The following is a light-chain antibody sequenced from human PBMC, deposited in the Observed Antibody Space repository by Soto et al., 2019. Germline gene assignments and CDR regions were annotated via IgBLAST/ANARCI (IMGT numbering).Light chain of an antibody. J-gene: IGKJ1*01. CDR2: KAS. CDR3: QQYNSYWT. Sequence: DIPMRQSPSTLSASVGDRVTIPCRASQSISSWLAWYQQKPGKAPKLLIYKASSLESGVPSRFSGSGSGTEFTLTISSLQPDDFATYYCQQYNSYWTFGQGTKVAIK. V-gene: IGKV1-5*03. CDR1: QSISSW.